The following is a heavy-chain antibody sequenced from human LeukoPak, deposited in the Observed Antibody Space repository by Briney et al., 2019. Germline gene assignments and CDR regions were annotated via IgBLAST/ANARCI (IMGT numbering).Heavy chain of an antibody. CDR3: ARDHGSGYYFFDY. J-gene: IGHJ4*02. D-gene: IGHD3-22*01. Sequence: GGSLRLSCAASGFTFRTYSMNWVRQPPGKGLEWVSSISSSSSYIYYADSVKGRFTISRDNAKNSLYLQMNSLRAEDTAVYYCARDHGSGYYFFDYRGQGTLVTVSS. CDR1: GFTFRTYS. CDR2: ISSSSSYI. V-gene: IGHV3-21*01.